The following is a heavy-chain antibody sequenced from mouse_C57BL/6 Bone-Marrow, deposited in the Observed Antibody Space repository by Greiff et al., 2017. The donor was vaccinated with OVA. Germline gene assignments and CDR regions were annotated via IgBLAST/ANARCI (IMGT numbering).Heavy chain of an antibody. CDR1: GYSFTDYN. Sequence: VQLQQSGPELVKPGASVKISCKASGYSFTDYNMNWVKQSNGKSLEWIGVINPNYGTTSYNQKFKGKATLTVDQSSSTAYMQLNSLTSEDSAVYYRAFYYGSSYRYFDVWGTGTTVTVSS. CDR3: AFYYGSSYRYFDV. D-gene: IGHD1-1*01. V-gene: IGHV1-39*01. J-gene: IGHJ1*03. CDR2: INPNYGTT.